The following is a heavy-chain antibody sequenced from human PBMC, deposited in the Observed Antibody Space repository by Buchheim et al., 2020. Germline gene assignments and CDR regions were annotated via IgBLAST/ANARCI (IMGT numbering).Heavy chain of an antibody. J-gene: IGHJ6*02. CDR3: ARAAQRSYYYDSSGYYRYGMDV. Sequence: EVQLLESGGGLVQPGGSLRLSCAASGFTFSSYAMSWVRQAPGKGLEWVSAISGSGGSTYYADSVKGRFTISRDNAKNSLYLQMNSLRAEDTAAYYCARAAQRSYYYDSSGYYRYGMDVWGQGTT. CDR2: ISGSGGST. D-gene: IGHD3-22*01. V-gene: IGHV3-23*01. CDR1: GFTFSSYA.